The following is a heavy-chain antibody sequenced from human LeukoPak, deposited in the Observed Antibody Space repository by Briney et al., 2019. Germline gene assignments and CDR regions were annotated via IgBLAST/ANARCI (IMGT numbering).Heavy chain of an antibody. V-gene: IGHV4-34*01. D-gene: IGHD2-15*01. CDR3: ARGPRTVVVVAATTSFDY. Sequence: SETLSLTCAVYGGSFSCYYWSWIRQPPGKGLEWIGEINHSGSTNYNPSLKSRVTISVDTSKNQFSLKLSSVTAADTAVYYCARGPRTVVVVAATTSFDYWGQGTLVTVSS. CDR1: GGSFSCYY. J-gene: IGHJ4*02. CDR2: INHSGST.